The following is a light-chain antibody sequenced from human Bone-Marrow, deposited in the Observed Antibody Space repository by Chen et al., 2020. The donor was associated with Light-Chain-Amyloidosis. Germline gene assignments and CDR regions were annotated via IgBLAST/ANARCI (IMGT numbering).Light chain of an antibody. CDR1: SSDVGGDNH. CDR2: EVT. J-gene: IGLJ1*01. CDR3: SSYTITNTLV. V-gene: IGLV2-14*01. Sequence: QSALTQPASVSGSPGQSITISCTGTSSDVGGDNHVSWYQQHPDKAPKLMIYEVTNRPSWVPARFSGSTYDNTASLTISGLQTEDEADYFCSSYTITNTLVFGSGTRVTVL.